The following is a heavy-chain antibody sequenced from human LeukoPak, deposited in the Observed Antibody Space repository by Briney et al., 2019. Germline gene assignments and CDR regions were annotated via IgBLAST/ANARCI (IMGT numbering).Heavy chain of an antibody. V-gene: IGHV3-7*01. CDR2: VKQDGSEK. CDR3: ARGRGDSSSWYFDY. Sequence: GRSLRLSCAASGFTFSNFWMTWVRQAPGKGLEWVANVKQDGSEKSCVDSVKGRFTISRDNAKNSLYLQMNSLRAEDTAVYYCARGRGDSSSWYFDYWGQGTLVTVSS. J-gene: IGHJ4*02. D-gene: IGHD6-13*01. CDR1: GFTFSNFW.